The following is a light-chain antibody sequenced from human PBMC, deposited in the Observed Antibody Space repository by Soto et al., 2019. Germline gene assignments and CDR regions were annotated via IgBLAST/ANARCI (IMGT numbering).Light chain of an antibody. V-gene: IGLV2-14*03. CDR3: CSYAGSSTLV. CDR1: SSDVGAYKY. CDR2: GVS. Sequence: QSALTQPASVSGSPGQSVTISCTGTSSDVGAYKYVSWYQKHPGKAPKLMIYGVSNRPSGISNRFSGSKSGNTAFLTISGLQPEDEADYYCCSYAGSSTLVFGGGTKLTVL. J-gene: IGLJ2*01.